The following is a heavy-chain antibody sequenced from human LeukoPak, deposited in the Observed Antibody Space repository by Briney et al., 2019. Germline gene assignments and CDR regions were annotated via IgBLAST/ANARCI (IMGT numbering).Heavy chain of an antibody. CDR3: ARGYSSGQYYFEY. V-gene: IGHV4-59*01. Sequence: SETLSLTCTVSGGSISSYYWSWIRQPPGKGLEWIGYIYYSGSTNYNPSLKSRVTISVDTSNNQFSLKLSSVTAADTAVYYCARGYSSGQYYFEYWGQGTLVTVSS. CDR2: IYYSGST. J-gene: IGHJ4*02. CDR1: GGSISSYY. D-gene: IGHD6-19*01.